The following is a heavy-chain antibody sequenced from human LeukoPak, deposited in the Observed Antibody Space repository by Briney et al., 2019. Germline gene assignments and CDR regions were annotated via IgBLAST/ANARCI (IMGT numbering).Heavy chain of an antibody. CDR3: ARGALNYYDSSGSFDY. D-gene: IGHD3-22*01. J-gene: IGHJ4*02. CDR1: GGSFSGYY. Sequence: PSETLSLTCAVYGGSFSGYYWSWIRQPPGKGLEWIGEINHGGSTNYNPSLKSRVTISVDTSKNQFSLKLSSVTAADTAVYYCARGALNYYDSSGSFDYWGQGTLVTVSS. CDR2: INHGGST. V-gene: IGHV4-34*01.